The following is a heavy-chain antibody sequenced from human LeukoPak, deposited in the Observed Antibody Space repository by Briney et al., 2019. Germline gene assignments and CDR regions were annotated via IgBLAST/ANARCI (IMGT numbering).Heavy chain of an antibody. CDR2: ISYDGSNK. CDR3: ASYSSSWYGNWFDP. CDR1: GFTFSSYA. D-gene: IGHD6-13*01. V-gene: IGHV3-30*04. J-gene: IGHJ5*02. Sequence: GGSLRLSCAASGFTFSSYAMHWVRQAPGKGLEWVAVISYDGSNKYYADSVKGRFTISRDDSKNTLYLQMNSLRAEDTAVYYCASYSSSWYGNWFDPWGQGTLVTVSS.